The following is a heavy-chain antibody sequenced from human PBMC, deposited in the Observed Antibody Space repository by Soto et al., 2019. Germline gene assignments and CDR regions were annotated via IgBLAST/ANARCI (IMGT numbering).Heavy chain of an antibody. D-gene: IGHD5-18*01. CDR1: GFSLSTSGVG. CDR3: AHIDTAMVDAYYFDY. V-gene: IGHV2-5*01. Sequence: QITLKESGPTLVKPTQTLTLTCTFSGFSLSTSGVGVGWIRQPPGKALEWLALIYWNDDKRYSPSLKSRLTITKDTSKNHVVLTMTNMDPVYTATYYCAHIDTAMVDAYYFDYWGQGTLVTVSS. CDR2: IYWNDDK. J-gene: IGHJ4*02.